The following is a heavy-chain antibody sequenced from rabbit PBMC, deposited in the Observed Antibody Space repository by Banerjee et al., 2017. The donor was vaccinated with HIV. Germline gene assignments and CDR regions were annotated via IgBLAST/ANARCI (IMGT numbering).Heavy chain of an antibody. V-gene: IGHV1S40*01. CDR3: ARYTSGIGYLLNL. D-gene: IGHD1-1*01. Sequence: QSLEESGGDLVKPGASLTLTCTASGLSFSDTQYIQWVRQAPGKGLEWIACIDTGSGSAYYASWAKGRFTISKTALTTVTLQMTSLTAADTATYFCARYTSGIGYLLNLWGPGTLVTVS. CDR2: IDTGSGSA. CDR1: GLSFSDTQY. J-gene: IGHJ4*01.